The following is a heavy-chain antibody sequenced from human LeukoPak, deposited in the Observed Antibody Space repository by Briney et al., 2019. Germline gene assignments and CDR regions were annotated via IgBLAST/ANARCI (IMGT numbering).Heavy chain of an antibody. J-gene: IGHJ3*02. CDR2: IFSGGST. CDR1: GFSVSTNF. CDR3: ARGRRWDLLVSLIDASDI. V-gene: IGHV3-53*01. D-gene: IGHD1-26*01. Sequence: PGRSLRLSCAASGFSVSTNFMTWVRQAPGKGLEWVSVIFSGGSTYYADSVKGRLTISRDNSKNTLYLQMNSLRAEDTAIYYCARGRRWDLLVSLIDASDIWGQGTMVTVSS.